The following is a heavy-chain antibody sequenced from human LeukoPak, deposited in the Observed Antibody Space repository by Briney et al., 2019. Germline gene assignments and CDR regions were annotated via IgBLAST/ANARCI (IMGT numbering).Heavy chain of an antibody. Sequence: GGSLRLSCAASGFTVSSNYMSWVRQAPGKGLEWVAAISNSAGRTYYADSVKGRFTISRDNSKNTLYLQMNSLRAEDTAVYYCAKDLGYSVRLYYFDYWGQGTLVTVSS. D-gene: IGHD1-26*01. V-gene: IGHV3-23*01. J-gene: IGHJ4*02. CDR2: ISNSAGRT. CDR1: GFTVSSNY. CDR3: AKDLGYSVRLYYFDY.